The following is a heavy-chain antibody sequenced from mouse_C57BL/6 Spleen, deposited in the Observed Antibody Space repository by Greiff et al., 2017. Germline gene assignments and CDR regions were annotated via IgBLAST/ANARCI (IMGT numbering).Heavy chain of an antibody. Sequence: EVMLVESGEGLVKPGGSLKLSCAASGFTFSSYAMSWVRQTPEKRLEWVAYISSGGDYIYYADTVKGRFTISRDNARNTLYLQMSSLKSEDTAMYYCTRDRRDGWYFDVWGTGTTVTVSS. CDR3: TRDRRDGWYFDV. CDR2: ISSGGDYI. CDR1: GFTFSSYA. V-gene: IGHV5-9-1*02. J-gene: IGHJ1*03.